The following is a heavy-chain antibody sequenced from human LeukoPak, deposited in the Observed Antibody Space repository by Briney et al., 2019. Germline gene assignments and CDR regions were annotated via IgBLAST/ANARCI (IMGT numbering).Heavy chain of an antibody. Sequence: GGSLRLSCAASGFTFSTYGVHWVRQAPGKGLEWVAFIRYDGINKYYADSVKGRFTISRDNSKNTVYLQMNSLRAEDTAVYYCAKAVVIVPTATPFDYWGQGTLVTVSS. V-gene: IGHV3-30*02. D-gene: IGHD2-2*01. J-gene: IGHJ4*02. CDR1: GFTFSTYG. CDR3: AKAVVIVPTATPFDY. CDR2: IRYDGINK.